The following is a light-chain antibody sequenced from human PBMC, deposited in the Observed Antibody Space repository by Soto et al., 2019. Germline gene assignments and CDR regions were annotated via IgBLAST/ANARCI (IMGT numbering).Light chain of an antibody. CDR3: QQYGSSGT. CDR2: GAS. CDR1: QSVSNNY. V-gene: IGKV3-20*01. J-gene: IGKJ1*01. Sequence: DIVFTQSPGTLSLSPGERATISCRASQSVSNNYLAWYQQKPGQAPRLLIYGASNRATGIPDRFSGSGSGTDFTLTISRLEPEDFAVYYCQQYGSSGTFGQGTKV.